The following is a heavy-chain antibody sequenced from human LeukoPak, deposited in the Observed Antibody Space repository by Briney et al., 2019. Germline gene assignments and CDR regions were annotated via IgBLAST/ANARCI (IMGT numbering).Heavy chain of an antibody. CDR3: ARNPTVAGRQRGFDP. CDR2: INPNSGGT. Sequence: ASAKVSCKASRYTFTGYYMHWVRQAPGQGLEWMGWINPNSGGTNYAQKFQGRVTMTRDTSISTAYMELSKLRSDDTAVYYCARNPTVAGRQRGFDPWGQGTLVTVSS. CDR1: RYTFTGYY. D-gene: IGHD6-19*01. J-gene: IGHJ5*02. V-gene: IGHV1-2*02.